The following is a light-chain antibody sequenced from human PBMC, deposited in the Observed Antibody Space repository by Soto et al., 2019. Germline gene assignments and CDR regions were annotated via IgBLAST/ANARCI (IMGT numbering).Light chain of an antibody. CDR1: SGHSSYA. CDR2: LSSDGSH. Sequence: QLVLTQSPSASASLGASVKLTCTLSSGHSSYAIAWHQQQPEKGPRYLMKLSSDGSHSKGDGIPDRFSGSSPGAERYLTNXXXXXXXXXDYYCQTWDTGARVVFGGGTKLTVL. J-gene: IGLJ2*01. CDR3: QTWDTGARVV. V-gene: IGLV4-69*01.